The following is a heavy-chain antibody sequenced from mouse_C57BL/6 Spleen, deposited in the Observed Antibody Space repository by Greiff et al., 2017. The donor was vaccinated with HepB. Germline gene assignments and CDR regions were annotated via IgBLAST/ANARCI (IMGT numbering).Heavy chain of an antibody. CDR3: ATKRDIYDGYYVGGYFDY. J-gene: IGHJ2*01. D-gene: IGHD2-3*01. V-gene: IGHV5-17*01. Sequence: EVMLVESGGGLVKPGGSLKLSCAASGFTFSDYGMHWVRQAPEKGLEWVAYISSGSSTIYYADTVKGRFTISRDNAKNTLFLQMTSLRSEDTAMYYCATKRDIYDGYYVGGYFDYWGQGTTLTVSS. CDR2: ISSGSSTI. CDR1: GFTFSDYG.